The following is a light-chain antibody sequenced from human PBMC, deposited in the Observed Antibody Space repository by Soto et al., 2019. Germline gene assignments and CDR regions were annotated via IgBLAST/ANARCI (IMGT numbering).Light chain of an antibody. CDR3: CSYASSSTYWV. J-gene: IGLJ3*02. V-gene: IGLV2-23*01. CDR2: EDS. CDR1: SRDAGSYNF. Sequence: QSVLTQPASVSGSPGQSITISCTGTSRDAGSYNFVSWYQQHPGKAPKVMIYEDSKRPSGVSNRFSGSKSGNTASLTISGLQAEDEADYYCCSYASSSTYWVFGGGTKLTVL.